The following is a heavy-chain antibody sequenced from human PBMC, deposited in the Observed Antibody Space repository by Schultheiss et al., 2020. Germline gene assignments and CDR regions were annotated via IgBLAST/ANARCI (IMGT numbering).Heavy chain of an antibody. CDR2: ITRTSNTI. CDR1: GFTFSSYS. V-gene: IGHV3-48*01. J-gene: IGHJ3*02. D-gene: IGHD5-18*01. CDR3: ARVFSRGTQAKVLDAFDI. Sequence: GGSLRLSCAASGFTFSSYSMNWVRQAPGKGLEWVSFITRTSNTIYYADSVKGRFTISRDNAQNSLYLQLNSLTAEDTAVYYCARVFSRGTQAKVLDAFDIWGQGTMVTVSS.